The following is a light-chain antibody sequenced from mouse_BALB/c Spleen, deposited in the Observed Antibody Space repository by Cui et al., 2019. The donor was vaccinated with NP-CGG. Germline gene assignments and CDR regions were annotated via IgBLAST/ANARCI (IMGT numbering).Light chain of an antibody. CDR3: ALWYSNHWV. Sequence: QGVVTHESALTTSPGETVTLTCRSNTGAVTTSNYANWVQEKPDHLFTGLIGGTNNRPPGVPARFSGSLIGDKAALTITGAQTEDEAIYFCALWYSNHWVFGGGTKLTVL. CDR2: GTN. CDR1: TGAVTTSNY. V-gene: IGLV1*01. J-gene: IGLJ1*01.